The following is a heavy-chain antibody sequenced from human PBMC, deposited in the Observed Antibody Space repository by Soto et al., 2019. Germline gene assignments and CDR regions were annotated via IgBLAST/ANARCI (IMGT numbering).Heavy chain of an antibody. Sequence: GASVKVSCKASGGTFSSYTISWVRQAPGQGLEWMGRIIPILGIANYAQKFQGRVTITADKSTSTAYMELSSLRSEDTAVYYCAREVVTETTSGSYYYYMDVWGKGTTVTVAS. CDR2: IIPILGIA. CDR1: GGTFSSYT. J-gene: IGHJ6*03. V-gene: IGHV1-69*04. D-gene: IGHD1-7*01. CDR3: AREVVTETTSGSYYYYMDV.